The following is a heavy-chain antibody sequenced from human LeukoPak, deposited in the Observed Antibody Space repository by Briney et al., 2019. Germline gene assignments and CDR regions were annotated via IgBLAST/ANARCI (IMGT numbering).Heavy chain of an antibody. J-gene: IGHJ6*03. CDR3: ARDPGLYYYGSGSSPPGYYYYYYMDV. D-gene: IGHD3-10*01. Sequence: GASVKVSCKASGYTFTSYDINWVRQATGQGLEWMGWMNPNSGNTGYAQKFQGRVTMTRNTSISTAYMELSSLRSEDTAVYYCARDPGLYYYGSGSSPPGYYYYYYMDVWGKGTTVTVSS. CDR2: MNPNSGNT. CDR1: GYTFTSYD. V-gene: IGHV1-8*01.